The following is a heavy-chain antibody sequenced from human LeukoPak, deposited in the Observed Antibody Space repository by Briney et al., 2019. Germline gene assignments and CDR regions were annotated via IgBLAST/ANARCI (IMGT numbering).Heavy chain of an antibody. D-gene: IGHD3-3*01. J-gene: IGHJ6*02. CDR2: INPSGGST. CDR1: GYTFTSYY. V-gene: IGHV1-46*01. CDR3: ARDPPYYDLWSGMDV. Sequence: ASVKVSCKASGYTFTSYYMHWVRQAPGQGLEWMGIINPSGGSTSYAQKFQGRVTMTRDTSTSTVYMELSSLRSEDTAVYYCARDPPYYDLWSGMDVWGQGTTVTVCS.